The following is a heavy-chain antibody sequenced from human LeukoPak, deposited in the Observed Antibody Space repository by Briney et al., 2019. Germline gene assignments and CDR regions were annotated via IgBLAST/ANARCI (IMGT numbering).Heavy chain of an antibody. Sequence: PSETLSLTCTVSGGSISSSSYYWGWIRQPPGKGLEWIGSIYYSGSTYYNPSLKSRVTISVVTSKNQFSLKLSSVTAADTAVYYCARHVKPYSSGWCYYYYYMDVWGKGTTVTGSS. J-gene: IGHJ6*03. CDR1: GGSISSSSYY. CDR2: IYYSGST. D-gene: IGHD6-19*01. CDR3: ARHVKPYSSGWCYYYYYMDV. V-gene: IGHV4-39*01.